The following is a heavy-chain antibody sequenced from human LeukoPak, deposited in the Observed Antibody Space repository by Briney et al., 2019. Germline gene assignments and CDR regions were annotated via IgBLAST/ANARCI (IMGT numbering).Heavy chain of an antibody. CDR3: AKGGGWPKGGYFDY. CDR1: GFTFSSYD. V-gene: IGHV3-13*01. CDR2: IGTAGDT. D-gene: IGHD2-15*01. Sequence: GGSLRLSCAASGFTFSSYDMHWVRQATGKGLEWVSAIGTAGDTYYPGSVKGRFTISRDNSKNTLYLQMNSLRAEDTAVYYCAKGGGWPKGGYFDYWGQGTLVTVSS. J-gene: IGHJ4*02.